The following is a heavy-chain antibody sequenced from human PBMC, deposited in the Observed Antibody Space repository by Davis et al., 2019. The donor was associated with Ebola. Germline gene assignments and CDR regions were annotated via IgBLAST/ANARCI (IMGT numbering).Heavy chain of an antibody. Sequence: PGGSLRLSCTVSGGSISSSSYYWGWIRQPPGKGLEWIGSIYYSGSTYYNPSLKLRVTISVDTSKNQFSLKLSSVTAADTAVYYCATNYDFWSGYPFYFDYWGQGTLVTVSS. CDR3: ATNYDFWSGYPFYFDY. CDR2: IYYSGST. D-gene: IGHD3-3*01. J-gene: IGHJ4*02. CDR1: GGSISSSSYY. V-gene: IGHV4-39*01.